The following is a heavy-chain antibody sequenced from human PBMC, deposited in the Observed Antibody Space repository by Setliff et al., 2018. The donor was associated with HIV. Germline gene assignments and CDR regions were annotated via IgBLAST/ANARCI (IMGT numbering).Heavy chain of an antibody. Sequence: ASVKVSCKASGYNFTNYGINCVRQDPGQGLEWMGRFHPYSGHTNYAQNFQGRVTMTMDASITTVYMELSRLTSDDTAVYYCVRQDILTSYYMFDYWGQGTLVTVSS. CDR2: FHPYSGHT. CDR3: VRQDILTSYYMFDY. V-gene: IGHV1-2*06. CDR1: GYNFTNYG. J-gene: IGHJ4*02. D-gene: IGHD3-9*01.